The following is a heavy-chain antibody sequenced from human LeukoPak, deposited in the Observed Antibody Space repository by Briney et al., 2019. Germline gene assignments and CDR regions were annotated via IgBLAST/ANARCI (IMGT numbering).Heavy chain of an antibody. CDR1: GFTFGDYA. Sequence: PGGSLRLSCAASGFTFGDYAMHWVRQAPGKGLEWVSLISGDGGSTYYADSVKGRFTISRDNSKNSLYLQMNSLRTEDTALYYCAKDVGRDGYNPNFDYWGQGTLVTVSS. J-gene: IGHJ4*02. V-gene: IGHV3-43*02. CDR2: ISGDGGST. CDR3: AKDVGRDGYNPNFDY. D-gene: IGHD5-24*01.